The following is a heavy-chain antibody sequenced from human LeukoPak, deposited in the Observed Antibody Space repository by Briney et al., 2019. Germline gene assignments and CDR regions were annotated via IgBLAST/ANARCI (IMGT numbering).Heavy chain of an antibody. Sequence: GGSLRLSCAASGFTFSSYAMSWVRQAPGKGLEWVSAISGSGGSTYYADSVKGRFTISRDNSKNTLYLQMNSLRAEDTAVYYCARHDQVSTSSPKFNDAFDIWGQGTMVTVSS. V-gene: IGHV3-23*01. CDR3: ARHDQVSTSSPKFNDAFDI. CDR2: ISGSGGST. D-gene: IGHD2-2*01. J-gene: IGHJ3*02. CDR1: GFTFSSYA.